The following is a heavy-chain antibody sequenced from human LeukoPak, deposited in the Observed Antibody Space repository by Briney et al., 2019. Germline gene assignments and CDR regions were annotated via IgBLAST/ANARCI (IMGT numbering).Heavy chain of an antibody. Sequence: GALRLSCAASGFTFSSYGMHWVRQAPGKGLEWVAFIRYDGSNKYYADSVKGRFTISRDNSKNTLYLQMNSLRAGDTAVYYCAKPHFDDWGQGTLVTVSS. J-gene: IGHJ4*02. V-gene: IGHV3-30*02. CDR2: IRYDGSNK. CDR1: GFTFSSYG. CDR3: AKPHFDD.